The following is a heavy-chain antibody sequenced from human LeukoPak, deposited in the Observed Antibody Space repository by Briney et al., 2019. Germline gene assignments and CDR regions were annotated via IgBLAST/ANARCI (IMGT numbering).Heavy chain of an antibody. Sequence: PGGSLRLSCAASGFTFSSYSMNWVRQAPGKGLEWVSSISSSSSYIYYADSVKGRFTISRDNAKNSLYLQMNSLRAEDTAVYYCAKGAFPTAMVTPYFDYWGQGALVTVSS. D-gene: IGHD5-18*01. J-gene: IGHJ4*02. CDR1: GFTFSSYS. CDR3: AKGAFPTAMVTPYFDY. V-gene: IGHV3-21*04. CDR2: ISSSSSYI.